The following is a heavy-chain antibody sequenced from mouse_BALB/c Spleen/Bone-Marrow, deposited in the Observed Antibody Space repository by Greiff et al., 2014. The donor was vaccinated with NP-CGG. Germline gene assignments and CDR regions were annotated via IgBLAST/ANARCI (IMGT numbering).Heavy chain of an antibody. CDR2: ISNGGGST. Sequence: EVQVVESGGGLVQPGGSLKLSCATSGFTFSDYYMYWVRQTPEKRLEWVAYISNGGGSTYYPDTVKGRFTISRDNAKNTLYLQMSRLKSEDTAMYYCARHAEVRRDAMDYWGQGTSVTVSS. J-gene: IGHJ4*01. D-gene: IGHD2-14*01. CDR3: ARHAEVRRDAMDY. V-gene: IGHV5-12*02. CDR1: GFTFSDYY.